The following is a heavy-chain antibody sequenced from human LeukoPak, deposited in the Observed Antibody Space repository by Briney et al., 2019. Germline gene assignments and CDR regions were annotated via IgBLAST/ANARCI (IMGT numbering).Heavy chain of an antibody. V-gene: IGHV3-30*18. CDR3: AKDATAWIQLWSFDY. CDR1: GFTFSSYG. J-gene: IGHJ4*02. CDR2: ISYDGSNK. D-gene: IGHD5-18*01. Sequence: PGRSLRLSCAASGFTFSSYGMHWVRQAPGKGLEWVAVISYDGSNKYYADSVKGRFTISRDNSKNTLYLQMNSLRAEDTAVYYCAKDATAWIQLWSFDYWGQGTLVTVSS.